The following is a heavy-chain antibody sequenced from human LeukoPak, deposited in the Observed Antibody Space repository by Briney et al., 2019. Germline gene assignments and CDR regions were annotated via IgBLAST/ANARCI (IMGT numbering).Heavy chain of an antibody. CDR2: IKLDGSEK. Sequence: GGSLRLSCVASGFTFGKYWMSWVRQAPGKGLEWVANIKLDGSEKNYVDSVKGRFTISRDNTKNSLYLQMNSLRVEDTAVFYCARGNSSSWTPSWFDPWGQGTLVTVSS. V-gene: IGHV3-7*03. CDR3: ARGNSSSWTPSWFDP. CDR1: GFTFGKYW. J-gene: IGHJ5*02. D-gene: IGHD6-13*01.